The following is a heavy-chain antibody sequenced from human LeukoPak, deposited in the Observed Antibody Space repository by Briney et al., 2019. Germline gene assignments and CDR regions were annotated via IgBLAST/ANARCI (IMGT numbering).Heavy chain of an antibody. CDR3: AREFLHYGGNGWFDP. Sequence: SETLSLTCTVSGGSISSYYWSWIRQPAGKGLEWIGYIYYSGSTNYNPSLKSRVTISVDTSKNQFSLKLSSVTAADTAVYYCAREFLHYGGNGWFDPWGQGTLVTVSS. CDR2: IYYSGST. V-gene: IGHV4-59*01. J-gene: IGHJ5*02. D-gene: IGHD4-23*01. CDR1: GGSISSYY.